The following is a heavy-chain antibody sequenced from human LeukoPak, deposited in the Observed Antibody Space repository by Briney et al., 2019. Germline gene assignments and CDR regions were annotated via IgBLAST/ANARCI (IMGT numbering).Heavy chain of an antibody. V-gene: IGHV3-48*03. CDR2: ISSSGSTI. CDR1: GFTFSSRDW. D-gene: IGHD3-10*02. Sequence: GGSLRLSCVASGFTFSSRDWMTWVRQAPGKGLEWGSYISSSGSTIYYADSVKGRFTISRDNAKNSLYLQMNSLRAEDTAVYYCAELGITMIGGVWGKGTTVTISS. J-gene: IGHJ6*04. CDR3: AELGITMIGGV.